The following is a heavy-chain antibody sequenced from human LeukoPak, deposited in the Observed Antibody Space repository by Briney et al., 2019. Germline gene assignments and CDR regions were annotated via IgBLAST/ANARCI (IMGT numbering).Heavy chain of an antibody. V-gene: IGHV3-23*01. Sequence: GGSLRLSCAASGFTFSTYGMTWVRQAPGKGLEWVSAIGGSGGSTYYADSVKGRFTISRDNSKNTLHLQMNSLRAEDTAVYYCAREAPGGNYFDYWGQGTLVTVSS. D-gene: IGHD4-23*01. CDR3: AREAPGGNYFDY. J-gene: IGHJ4*02. CDR2: IGGSGGST. CDR1: GFTFSTYG.